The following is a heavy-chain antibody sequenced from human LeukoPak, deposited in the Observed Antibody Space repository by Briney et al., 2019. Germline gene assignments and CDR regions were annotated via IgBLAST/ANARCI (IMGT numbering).Heavy chain of an antibody. CDR2: MNLDGSER. CDR1: GFIFSNHW. CDR3: ARDDFGPATY. V-gene: IGHV3-7*01. J-gene: IGHJ4*02. Sequence: GGSLRLSCAASGFIFSNHWMSWVRQAPGKGLEWVANMNLDGSERYYVDSVKGRFTISRDNAKNSLYLQMNSLTADDTAVYYCARDDFGPATYGGQGTLVTVSS. D-gene: IGHD1-26*01.